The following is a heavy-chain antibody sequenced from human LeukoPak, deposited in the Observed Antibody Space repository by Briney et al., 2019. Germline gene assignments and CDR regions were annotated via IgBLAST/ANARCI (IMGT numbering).Heavy chain of an antibody. V-gene: IGHV3-48*01. CDR3: ARELVGEYQLRNPARKNWFDP. J-gene: IGHJ5*02. CDR1: GFTFSSYA. Sequence: PGGSLRLSCAASGFTFSSYAMSWVRQAPGKGLEWVSYISSSSSTIYYADSVKGRFTISRDNAKNSLYLQMNSLRAEDTAVYYCARELVGEYQLRNPARKNWFDPWGQGTLVTVSS. CDR2: ISSSSSTI. D-gene: IGHD2-2*01.